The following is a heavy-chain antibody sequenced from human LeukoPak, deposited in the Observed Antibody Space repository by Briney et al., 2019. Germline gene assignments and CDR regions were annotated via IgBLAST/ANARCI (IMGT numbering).Heavy chain of an antibody. CDR1: GFTFSSYA. V-gene: IGHV3-30*04. Sequence: PGGPLRLSCAASGFTFSSYAMHWVRQAPGKGLEWVAVISYDGSNKYYADSVKGRFTISRDNSKNTLYLQMNSLRAEDTAVYYCASTRSHYYYYGMDVWGKGTTVTVSS. CDR2: ISYDGSNK. J-gene: IGHJ6*04. CDR3: ASTRSHYYYYGMDV.